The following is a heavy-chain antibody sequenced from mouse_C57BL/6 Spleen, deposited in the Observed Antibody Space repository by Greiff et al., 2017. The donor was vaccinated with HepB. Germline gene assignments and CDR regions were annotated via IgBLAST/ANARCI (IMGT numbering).Heavy chain of an antibody. Sequence: EVQLQQSGPVLVKPGASVKMSCKASGYTFTDYYMNWVKQSHGKSLEWIGVINPYNGGTSYNQKFKGKAKLTVDKSSSTAYMELNSLTSEDSAAYYCSRSGFYIYGTFGMDYWGQGTSVTVSS. V-gene: IGHV1-19*01. D-gene: IGHD1-1*01. CDR2: INPYNGGT. J-gene: IGHJ4*01. CDR1: GYTFTDYY. CDR3: SRSGFYIYGTFGMDY.